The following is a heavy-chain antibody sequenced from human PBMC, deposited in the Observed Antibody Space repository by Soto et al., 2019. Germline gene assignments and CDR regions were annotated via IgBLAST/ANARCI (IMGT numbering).Heavy chain of an antibody. J-gene: IGHJ3*02. CDR3: ARRRDIVVVVAATRAFDI. D-gene: IGHD2-15*01. Sequence: QLQESGPGLVKPSETLSLTCTVSGGSISSSSYYWGWIRQPPGKGLEWIGSIYYSGSTYYNPSLKSRVTISVDTSKNQFSLKLSSVTAADTAVYYCARRRDIVVVVAATRAFDIWGQGTMVTVSS. V-gene: IGHV4-39*01. CDR2: IYYSGST. CDR1: GGSISSSSYY.